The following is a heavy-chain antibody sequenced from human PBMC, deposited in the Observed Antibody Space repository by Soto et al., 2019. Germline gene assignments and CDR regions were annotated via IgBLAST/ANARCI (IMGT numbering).Heavy chain of an antibody. CDR3: ARGSAYRDYDLEY. CDR2: VSGTGGSA. Sequence: EVQLLESGGGLVRPGGSLRLSCAASGFTFSSYAMTWVRQAPGKGLEWVSGVSGTGGSAYYADSVKGRFTISRDKYTNTLYLHMNSLRAEDTAVYYCARGSAYRDYDLEYWGQGTLVSVSS. V-gene: IGHV3-23*01. J-gene: IGHJ4*02. CDR1: GFTFSSYA. D-gene: IGHD4-17*01.